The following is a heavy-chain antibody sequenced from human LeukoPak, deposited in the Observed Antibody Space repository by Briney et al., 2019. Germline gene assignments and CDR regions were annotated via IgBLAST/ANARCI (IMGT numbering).Heavy chain of an antibody. CDR2: IYHSGST. V-gene: IGHV4-30-2*01. CDR3: ARGGESHTAMVRGSVWFDP. J-gene: IGHJ5*02. CDR1: GGSISSGGYS. Sequence: PSETLSLTCAVSGGSISSGGYSWNWIRQPPGKGLEWIGYIYHSGSTYYNPSLKSRVTMSVDTSKNQFSLKLSSVTAADTAVYYCARGGESHTAMVRGSVWFDPWGQGALVTVSS. D-gene: IGHD5-18*01.